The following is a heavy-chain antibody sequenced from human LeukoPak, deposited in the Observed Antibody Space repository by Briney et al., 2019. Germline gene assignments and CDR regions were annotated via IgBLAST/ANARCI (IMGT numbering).Heavy chain of an antibody. V-gene: IGHV3-21*01. Sequence: KPGGSLRLSCAASGFTFSSYSMNWVRQAPGKGLEWVSSISSSGTYIYYADSVKGRFTISRDNAKNSLYLQMNSLGVEDTAVYYCKSGGAAPGNFDYWGQGALVTVSS. CDR1: GFTFSSYS. D-gene: IGHD6-13*01. CDR2: ISSSGTYI. J-gene: IGHJ4*02. CDR3: KSGGAAPGNFDY.